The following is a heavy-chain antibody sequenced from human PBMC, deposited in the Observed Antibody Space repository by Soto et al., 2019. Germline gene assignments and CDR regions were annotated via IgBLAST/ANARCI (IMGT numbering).Heavy chain of an antibody. Sequence: GSLRLSCAASGFTFSSYAMSWVRQAPGKGLEWVSAISGSGGSTYYADSVKGRFTISRDNSKNTLYLQMNSLRAEDTAVYYCAKDLSQQWLVRTYYYGMDVWGQGTTVTVS. CDR1: GFTFSSYA. CDR3: AKDLSQQWLVRTYYYGMDV. V-gene: IGHV3-23*01. J-gene: IGHJ6*02. D-gene: IGHD6-19*01. CDR2: ISGSGGST.